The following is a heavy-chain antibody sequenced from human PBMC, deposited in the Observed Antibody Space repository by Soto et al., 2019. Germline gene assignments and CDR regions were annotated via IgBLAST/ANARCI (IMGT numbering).Heavy chain of an antibody. V-gene: IGHV1-69*06. CDR2: IIPLSGTA. Sequence: QVQLVQSGAEVKKPGSSVKVSCKASEDTLSSYAISWVRQAPGQGLEWMGGIIPLSGTANYAQKFQGRVTITADNSTSTAYMELSSLRSEDTAVYYCVREGYYDSSGYYPGWFDTWGQGTLVTVSS. CDR1: EDTLSSYA. J-gene: IGHJ5*02. CDR3: VREGYYDSSGYYPGWFDT. D-gene: IGHD3-22*01.